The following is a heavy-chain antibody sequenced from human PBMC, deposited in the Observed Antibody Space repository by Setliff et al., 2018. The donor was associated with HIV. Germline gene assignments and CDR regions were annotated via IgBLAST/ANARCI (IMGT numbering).Heavy chain of an antibody. D-gene: IGHD3-9*01. CDR1: GYTFNGYY. J-gene: IGHJ1*01. CDR3: AKGEQNALRYFGSLPEGEYFQH. Sequence: GASVKVSCKASGYTFNGYYIHWLRQAPGQGLEWMGWSTPKSGGANYAQKFQGRVTMTSDTSVTTVYMELSRLTSDDTAVYLCAKGEQNALRYFGSLPEGEYFQHWGQGTVVTAPQ. V-gene: IGHV1-2*02. CDR2: STPKSGGA.